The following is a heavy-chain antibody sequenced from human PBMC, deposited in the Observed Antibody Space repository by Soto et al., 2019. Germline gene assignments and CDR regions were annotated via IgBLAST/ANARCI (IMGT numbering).Heavy chain of an antibody. CDR1: GGTFSSYA. CDR2: IIPIFGTA. Sequence: SSVQVSCKASGGTFSSYAISWVRQAPGQGLEWMGGIIPIFGTANYAQKFQGRVTSTADESTSTGYMELSSLRSADTAVYYCARDRSYDYDSIGDYYFDSGG. J-gene: IGHJ4*01. D-gene: IGHD3-22*01. CDR3: ARDRSYDYDSIGDYYFDS. V-gene: IGHV1-69*13.